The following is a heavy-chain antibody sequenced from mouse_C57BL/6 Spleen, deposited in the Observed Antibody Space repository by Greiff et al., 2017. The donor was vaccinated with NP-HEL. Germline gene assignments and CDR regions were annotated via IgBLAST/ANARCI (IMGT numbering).Heavy chain of an antibody. CDR3: ARLGLGKVDY. CDR2: IYPGDGDT. CDR1: GYAFSSSW. J-gene: IGHJ2*01. Sequence: QVQLQQSGPELVKPGASVKISCKASGYAFSSSWMNWVKQRPGKGLEWIGRIYPGDGDTNYNGKFKGKATLTADKSSSTAYMLLSSLTSEDSAVYFCARLGLGKVDYWGQGTTLTVSS. V-gene: IGHV1-82*01. D-gene: IGHD4-1*01.